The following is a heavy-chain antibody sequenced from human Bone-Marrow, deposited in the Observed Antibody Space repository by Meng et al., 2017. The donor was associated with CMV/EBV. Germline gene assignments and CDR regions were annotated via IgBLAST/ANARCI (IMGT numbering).Heavy chain of an antibody. Sequence: GESLKISCAVSGFSVRGYYMSWVRQTPGKGLEWVAVIYAGGITYYANSVKGRFTISRDTSKNSLDLRMVRLRVEDTAVYYCARDAVSGSYGNDFWGQGTLVTVSS. CDR3: ARDAVSGSYGNDF. CDR2: IYAGGIT. J-gene: IGHJ4*02. CDR1: GFSVRGYY. D-gene: IGHD3-16*01. V-gene: IGHV3-53*01.